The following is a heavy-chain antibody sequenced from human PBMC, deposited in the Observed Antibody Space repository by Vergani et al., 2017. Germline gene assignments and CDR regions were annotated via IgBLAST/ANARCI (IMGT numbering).Heavy chain of an antibody. J-gene: IGHJ4*02. CDR1: GGTFSSYA. Sequence: QVQLVQSGAEVKKPGSSVKVSCKASGGTFSSYAISWVRQAPGQGLEWMGRIIPILGIANYAQKFQGRVTMTRNTSISTAYMELSSLSSEDTAVYYCARVVVTVWGSYRYTLGYWGQGTLVTVSS. D-gene: IGHD3-16*02. V-gene: IGHV1-69*04. CDR2: IIPILGIA. CDR3: ARVVVTVWGSYRYTLGY.